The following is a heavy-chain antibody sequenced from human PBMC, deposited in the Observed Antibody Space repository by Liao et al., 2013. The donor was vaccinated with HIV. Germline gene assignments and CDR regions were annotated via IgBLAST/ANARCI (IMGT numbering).Heavy chain of an antibody. CDR1: GGSISSGDYY. V-gene: IGHV4-30-4*08. Sequence: QVRLQESGPGLVKPSQTLSLTCTVSGGSISSGDYYWSWIRQPPGKGLEWIGYIYYSGSTYYNPSLKSRVTISVDTSKNQFSLKLSSVTAADTAVYYCARARVGVRGVPHFDYWGQGTLVTVSS. D-gene: IGHD3-10*01. J-gene: IGHJ4*02. CDR3: ARARVGVRGVPHFDY. CDR2: IYYSGST.